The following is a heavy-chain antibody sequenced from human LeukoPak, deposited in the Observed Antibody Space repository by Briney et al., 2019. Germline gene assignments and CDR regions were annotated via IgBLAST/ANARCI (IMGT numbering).Heavy chain of an antibody. CDR3: ARGDDSSGYYEARVAFDI. CDR1: GGIFSNYA. Sequence: SVKVSCKASGGIFSNYAISWVRQAPGQGLEWMGGIIPIFGTANYAEKFQGRVTITADESTSTAYMELSSLRSEDTAVYYCARGDDSSGYYEARVAFDIWGQGTMVTVSS. CDR2: IIPIFGTA. V-gene: IGHV1-69*13. D-gene: IGHD3-22*01. J-gene: IGHJ3*02.